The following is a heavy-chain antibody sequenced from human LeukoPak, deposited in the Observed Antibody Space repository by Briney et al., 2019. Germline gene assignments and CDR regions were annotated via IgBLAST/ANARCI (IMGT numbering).Heavy chain of an antibody. J-gene: IGHJ4*02. Sequence: PSETLSLTCTVSGGSVSSGSYYWSWIRQPPGKGLEWIGYIYYSGSTNYNPSLKSRVTISVDTSKNQFSLKLSSVTAADTAVYYCARDGDSSSSYDDWGQGTLVTVSS. D-gene: IGHD6-6*01. CDR3: ARDGDSSSSYDD. CDR1: GGSVSSGSYY. CDR2: IYYSGST. V-gene: IGHV4-61*01.